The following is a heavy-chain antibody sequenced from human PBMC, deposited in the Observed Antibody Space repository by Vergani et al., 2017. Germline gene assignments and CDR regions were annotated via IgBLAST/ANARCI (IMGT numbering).Heavy chain of an antibody. Sequence: QVQLVQSGAEVKKPGASVKVSCKASGYTFTSYGISWVRQAPGQGLEWMGWISAYKGNTIYAQKVQGRVTMTTDTSTITAYMELRSLRSDDTAVYYCAXDQPSGSGYYYLNYYYYGMDVWGQGTTVTVSS. CDR1: GYTFTSYG. V-gene: IGHV1-18*04. CDR3: AXDQPSGSGYYYLNYYYYGMDV. D-gene: IGHD3-22*01. CDR2: ISAYKGNT. J-gene: IGHJ6*02.